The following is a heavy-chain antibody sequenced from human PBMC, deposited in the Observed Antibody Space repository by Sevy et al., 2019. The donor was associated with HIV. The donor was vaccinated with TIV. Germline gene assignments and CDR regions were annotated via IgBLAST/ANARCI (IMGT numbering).Heavy chain of an antibody. CDR2: ISGSGGSS. D-gene: IGHD1-26*01. Sequence: GGSLRLSCAVSGFAFSSYAMSWVRQAPGKGLEWVSAISGSGGSSYYADSVKGRFTISRDNSKNMLYLQMNSLRAEDTAVYYCAKSPPGGSTSPSFDCWGQGTLVTVSS. CDR3: AKSPPGGSTSPSFDC. CDR1: GFAFSSYA. V-gene: IGHV3-23*01. J-gene: IGHJ4*02.